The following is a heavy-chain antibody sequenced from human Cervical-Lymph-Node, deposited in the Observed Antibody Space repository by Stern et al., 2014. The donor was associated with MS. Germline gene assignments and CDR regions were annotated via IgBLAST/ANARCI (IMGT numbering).Heavy chain of an antibody. V-gene: IGHV1-69*01. CDR2: ITPIFSTP. Sequence: VQLVESGAEVKKPGSSVKVSCKTSGGTFNTQAINWVRQAHGQGLEWVGLITPIFSTPNYPQNIQDRVTITADESTSTAYMDLSSLRSEDTAVYYCATPSTVIVGGMDVWCQGTTVTVSS. CDR1: GGTFNTQA. CDR3: ATPSTVIVGGMDV. D-gene: IGHD4-17*01. J-gene: IGHJ6*02.